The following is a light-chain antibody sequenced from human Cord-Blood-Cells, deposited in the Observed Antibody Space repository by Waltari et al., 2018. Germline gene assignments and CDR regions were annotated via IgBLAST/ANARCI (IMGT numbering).Light chain of an antibody. J-gene: IGKJ1*01. CDR3: QQRSNWPWT. Sequence: EIVLTQSPATLSLSPGERATLSCMASQSVSSYLAWYQQKPGQAPRLLIYDASNRATGIPARFSGSGSGTDFTLTISSLEPEDFAVYYCQQRSNWPWTFGQGTEVEIK. CDR2: DAS. V-gene: IGKV3-11*01. CDR1: QSVSSY.